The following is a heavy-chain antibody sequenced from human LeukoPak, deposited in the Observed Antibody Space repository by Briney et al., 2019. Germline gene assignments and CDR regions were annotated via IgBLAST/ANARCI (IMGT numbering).Heavy chain of an antibody. CDR3: ARGRSIVGASHAFDI. V-gene: IGHV1-69*04. J-gene: IGHJ3*02. CDR2: IIPILGIA. Sequence: GASVKVSCKASGGTFSSYAVSWVRQAPGQGLEWMGRIIPILGIANYAQKFQGRVTITADKSTSTAYMELSSLRSEDTAVYYCARGRSIVGASHAFDIWGQGTMVTVSS. D-gene: IGHD1-26*01. CDR1: GGTFSSYA.